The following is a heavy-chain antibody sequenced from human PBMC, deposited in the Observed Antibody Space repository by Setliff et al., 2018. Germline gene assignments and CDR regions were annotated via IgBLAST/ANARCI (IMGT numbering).Heavy chain of an antibody. Sequence: ASVKVSCKVSGYTLTELSRHWVRQAPGKGLEWMGWISAYNGNTNYAQKLQGRVTMTTDTSTSTAYMELRSLRSDDTAVYYCARAPAYSSTPGSYAFDIWGQGTMVTVSS. D-gene: IGHD6-13*01. CDR2: ISAYNGNT. V-gene: IGHV1-18*01. J-gene: IGHJ3*02. CDR3: ARAPAYSSTPGSYAFDI. CDR1: GYTLTELS.